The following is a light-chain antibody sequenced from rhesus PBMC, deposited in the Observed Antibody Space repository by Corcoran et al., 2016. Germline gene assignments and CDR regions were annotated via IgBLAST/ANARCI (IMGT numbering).Light chain of an antibody. V-gene: IGKV3-40*03. Sequence: EIVMTQSPATLSLSPGETATLSCRASESVGSYLAWYQQKPGQAPKLLVHNVYFRATSIPDRFSGSGSRTEVTLTISGVEPEDVGVYHCQRCNSLLPTFGQGAKVEIK. CDR2: NVY. CDR3: QRCNSLLPT. J-gene: IGKJ1*01. CDR1: ESVGSY.